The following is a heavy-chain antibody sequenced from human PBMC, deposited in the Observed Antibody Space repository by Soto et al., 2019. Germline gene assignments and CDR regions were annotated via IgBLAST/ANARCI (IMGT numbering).Heavy chain of an antibody. CDR3: AREDRESSRIYGMDV. CDR2: IIPVLGIA. V-gene: IGHV1-69*08. CDR1: GGTFSSYT. J-gene: IGHJ6*02. D-gene: IGHD6-13*01. Sequence: QVQLVQSGAEVKKPGSSVKVSCKASGGTFSSYTISWVRQAPGQGLEWMGRIIPVLGIANYAQKFQGRVTITADKSTSTAYMELSSLRSEDTAVYYCAREDRESSRIYGMDVWGQGTTVTVSS.